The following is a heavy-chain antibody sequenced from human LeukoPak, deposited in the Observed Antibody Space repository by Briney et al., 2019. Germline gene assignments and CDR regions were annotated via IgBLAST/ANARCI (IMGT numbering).Heavy chain of an antibody. CDR3: AKRSGVSYGYFDY. V-gene: IGHV3-23*01. CDR2: IPGSGDST. D-gene: IGHD1-26*01. CDR1: GFTFSSYA. J-gene: IGHJ4*02. Sequence: PGGSLRLPCAASGFTFSSYAMSWVRQAPRKGLEWVSAIPGSGDSTNYADSVKGRFTISRDNSKNTLYPQMNSLRAEDTAVYYCAKRSGVSYGYFDYWGQGTLVTVSS.